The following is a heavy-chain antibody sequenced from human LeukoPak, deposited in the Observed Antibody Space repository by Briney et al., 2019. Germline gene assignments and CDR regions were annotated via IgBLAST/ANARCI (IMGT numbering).Heavy chain of an antibody. D-gene: IGHD3-10*01. CDR3: AKRGVVIRAVIIVGFHKEAYYFDC. Sequence: GGSLRLSCAVSGITLSNYGMSWVRQAPGKGLEWVAGISDSGGITNYADSVKGRFTISRDNPKNTLYLQMNSLRAEDTAVYFCAKRGVVIRAVIIVGFHKEAYYFDCWGQGALVTVSS. V-gene: IGHV3-23*01. CDR1: GITLSNYG. CDR2: ISDSGGIT. J-gene: IGHJ4*02.